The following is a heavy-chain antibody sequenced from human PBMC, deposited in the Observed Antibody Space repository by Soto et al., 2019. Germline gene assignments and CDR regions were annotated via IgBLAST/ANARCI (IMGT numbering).Heavy chain of an antibody. J-gene: IGHJ5*02. CDR2: ISSSSSYI. Sequence: EVQLVESGGGLVKPGGSLRLSCAASGFTFSSYSMNWVRQAPWKGLEWVSSISSSSSYIYYADSVKGRFTISRDNAKNSLYLQMNSLRAEDTAVYYCARDTTFGFRWFDPWGQGTLVTVSS. V-gene: IGHV3-21*01. D-gene: IGHD3-10*02. CDR1: GFTFSSYS. CDR3: ARDTTFGFRWFDP.